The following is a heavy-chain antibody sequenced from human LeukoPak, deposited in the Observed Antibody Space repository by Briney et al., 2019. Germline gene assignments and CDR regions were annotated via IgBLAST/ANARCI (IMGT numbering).Heavy chain of an antibody. D-gene: IGHD4-17*01. CDR1: GGSISSSSYS. Sequence: PSETLSLTCTVSGGSISSSSYSWGWIRQPPGKGLEWIGSIYYSGSTYYNPSLKSRVTISVDTSKNQFSLKLSSVTAADTAVYYCAGYPFTVTTFYYYYGMDVWGQGTTVTVSS. J-gene: IGHJ6*02. V-gene: IGHV4-39*01. CDR3: AGYPFTVTTFYYYYGMDV. CDR2: IYYSGST.